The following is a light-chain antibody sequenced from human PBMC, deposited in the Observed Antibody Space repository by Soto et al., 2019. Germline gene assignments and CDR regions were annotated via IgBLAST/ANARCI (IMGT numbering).Light chain of an antibody. J-gene: IGLJ3*02. Sequence: QSVLTQPASVSGSPGQSITISCTGTTSDIGGYNHVSWYQKHPDKAPKLLIYDVNNRPSGLSDRFSGSKSLNTASLTISGLQAEDEADYYCCSYTTSGTGVFGGGTKLTVL. CDR1: TSDIGGYNH. V-gene: IGLV2-14*03. CDR3: CSYTTSGTGV. CDR2: DVN.